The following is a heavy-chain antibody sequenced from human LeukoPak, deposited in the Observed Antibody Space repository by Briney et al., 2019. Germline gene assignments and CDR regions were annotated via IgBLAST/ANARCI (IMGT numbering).Heavy chain of an antibody. CDR3: ARSSSLRFLEWSLDY. J-gene: IGHJ4*02. D-gene: IGHD3-3*01. CDR1: GYTFTSYA. V-gene: IGHV1-3*03. Sequence: GASVKVSCKASGYTFTSYAMHWVRQAPGQRLEWMGWINAGNGNTKYSQEFQGRVTITRDTTASTAYMELSSLRSEDMAVYYCARSSSLRFLEWSLDYWGQGTLVTVSS. CDR2: INAGNGNT.